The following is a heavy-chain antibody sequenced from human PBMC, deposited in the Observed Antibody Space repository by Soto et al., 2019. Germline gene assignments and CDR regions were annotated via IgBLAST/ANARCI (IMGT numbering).Heavy chain of an antibody. CDR2: IVVGSGNT. Sequence: ASVKVSCKASGFTFTSSAVQWVRQARGQRLEWKGWIVVGSGNTNYAQKFQERVTITRDMSTSTAYMELSSLRSEDTAVYYCAAAAFRDYYGMDVWGQGTTVTVSS. CDR1: GFTFTSSA. CDR3: AAAAFRDYYGMDV. V-gene: IGHV1-58*01. D-gene: IGHD3-16*01. J-gene: IGHJ6*02.